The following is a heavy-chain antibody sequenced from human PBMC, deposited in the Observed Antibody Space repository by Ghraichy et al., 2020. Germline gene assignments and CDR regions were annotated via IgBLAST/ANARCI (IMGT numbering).Heavy chain of an antibody. CDR1: GFTFSSYG. Sequence: GGSLRLSCAASGFTFSSYGMHWVRQAPGKGLEWVAFIRYDGSNKYYADSVKGRFTISRDNSKNTLILQMNSLRAEDTAVYYCARGTSISVDYYGSGLIDFDYWGQGTLVTVSS. D-gene: IGHD3-10*01. J-gene: IGHJ4*02. V-gene: IGHV3-30*02. CDR2: IRYDGSNK. CDR3: ARGTSISVDYYGSGLIDFDY.